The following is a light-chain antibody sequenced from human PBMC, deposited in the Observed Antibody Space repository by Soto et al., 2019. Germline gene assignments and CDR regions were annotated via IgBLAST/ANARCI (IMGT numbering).Light chain of an antibody. CDR2: RAS. J-gene: IGKJ4*01. CDR1: QSISSW. V-gene: IGKV1-5*03. CDR3: LQYSTYPLT. Sequence: DIQMTQSPSTLSASVGDRVIITCRASQSISSWLAWYQQKRGKAPKVLIYRASTLESGVPSRFSGSGSGTEFTLTISSLQPNDFATYYCLQYSTYPLTFGGGTKVDIK.